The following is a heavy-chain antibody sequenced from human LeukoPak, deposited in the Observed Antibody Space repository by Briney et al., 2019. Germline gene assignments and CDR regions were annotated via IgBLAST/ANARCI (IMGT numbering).Heavy chain of an antibody. CDR1: GGSISSYY. D-gene: IGHD1-26*01. Sequence: PSETLSLTCTVSGGSISSYYWSWIRQPPGKGLEWIGYIYYSGSTNYNPSLKSRVTISVDTSRNQLSLKLPSVTAADTAVYFCARLGSYHDFWGQGALVTVSS. J-gene: IGHJ4*02. V-gene: IGHV4-59*08. CDR3: ARLGSYHDF. CDR2: IYYSGST.